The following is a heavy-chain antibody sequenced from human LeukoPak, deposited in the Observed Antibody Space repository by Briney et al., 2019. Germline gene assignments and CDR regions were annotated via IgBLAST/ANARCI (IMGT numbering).Heavy chain of an antibody. D-gene: IGHD1-26*01. CDR2: INTDGTTT. Sequence: GSLRLSCAASGFTFSSYWMNWVRQAPGKGLMWVSHINTDGTTTTYADSVRGRFTISRDNAGNSLYLQINSLRVDDTAVYYCAKGTVGAKYWGQGTLVIVSS. V-gene: IGHV3-74*01. CDR1: GFTFSSYW. J-gene: IGHJ4*02. CDR3: AKGTVGAKY.